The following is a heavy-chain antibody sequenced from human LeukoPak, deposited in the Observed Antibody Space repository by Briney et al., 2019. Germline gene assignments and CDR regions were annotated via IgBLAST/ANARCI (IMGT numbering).Heavy chain of an antibody. V-gene: IGHV4-59*08. CDR1: GDSLSSYF. J-gene: IGHJ3*02. CDR3: ARGRGYGGNYLRSFDI. Sequence: SETLCLTCTVSGDSLSSYFWSWIRQPPGKGLEWIGYNSGSTNYNASLKSRVTILLVRSKNQFSLNLSSVTAADTAVYYCARGRGYGGNYLRSFDIWGQGTMVTVSS. CDR2: NSGST. D-gene: IGHD1-26*01.